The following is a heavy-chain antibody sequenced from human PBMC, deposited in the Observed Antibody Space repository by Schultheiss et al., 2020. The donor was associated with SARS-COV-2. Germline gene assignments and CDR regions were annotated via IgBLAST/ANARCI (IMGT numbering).Heavy chain of an antibody. CDR2: ISGSGGST. CDR1: GFTFSSYA. CDR3: ARDPAIFGVVIISYFDY. D-gene: IGHD3-3*01. J-gene: IGHJ4*02. Sequence: GGSLRLSCAASGFTFSSYAMSWVRQAPGKGLEWVSAISGSGGSTYYADSVKGRFTISRDNAKNSLFLLMNSLRAEDTALYFCARDPAIFGVVIISYFDYWGQGTLVTVSS. V-gene: IGHV3-23*01.